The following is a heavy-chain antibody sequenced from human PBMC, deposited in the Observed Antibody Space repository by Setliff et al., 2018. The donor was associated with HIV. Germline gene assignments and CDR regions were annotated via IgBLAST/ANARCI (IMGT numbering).Heavy chain of an antibody. D-gene: IGHD6-6*01. V-gene: IGHV4-59*01. J-gene: IGHJ6*03. CDR2: IDYSGRT. Sequence: PSETLSLTCTVSGGSISEYYWSWIRQPQGKGLEWIGYIDYSGRTNYNASLKSRVTISVYTSKNKFSLKLSSVTAADTAVYYCARGLRSSTYYYYYYMDVWGKGTTVTVSS. CDR3: ARGLRSSTYYYYYYMDV. CDR1: GGSISEYY.